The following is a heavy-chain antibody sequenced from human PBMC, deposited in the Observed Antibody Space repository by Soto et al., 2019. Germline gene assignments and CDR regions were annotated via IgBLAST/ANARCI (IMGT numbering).Heavy chain of an antibody. V-gene: IGHV3-23*01. J-gene: IGHJ4*02. Sequence: GGSLRLSCAASGFTFSSYAMSWVRQAPGKGLEWVSAISGSGGSTYYADSVKGRFTISRDNSKNTLYLQMNSLRAEDTAVYYCAKDFLTVLMVYAQFDYWGQGTLVPVSS. D-gene: IGHD2-8*01. CDR1: GFTFSSYA. CDR3: AKDFLTVLMVYAQFDY. CDR2: ISGSGGST.